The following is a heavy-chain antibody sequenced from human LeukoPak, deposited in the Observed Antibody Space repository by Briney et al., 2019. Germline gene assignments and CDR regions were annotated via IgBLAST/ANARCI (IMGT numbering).Heavy chain of an antibody. D-gene: IGHD6-19*01. Sequence: SETLSLTCIVSGDPISSFYWSWVRQPAGKGLEWIGRIYRSGNTNYNPPLKSRVTMSVDTSKNQFSLKLTSVTAADSAVYYCAREGYSSGWDRGYFDLWGRGTLVTVSS. V-gene: IGHV4-4*07. CDR3: AREGYSSGWDRGYFDL. CDR1: GDPISSFY. J-gene: IGHJ2*01. CDR2: IYRSGNT.